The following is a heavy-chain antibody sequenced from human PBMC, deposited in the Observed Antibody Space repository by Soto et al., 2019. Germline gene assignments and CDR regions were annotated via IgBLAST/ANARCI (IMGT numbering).Heavy chain of an antibody. CDR1: GGTFNSYD. J-gene: IGHJ5*02. V-gene: IGHV1-69*01. CDR2: IIPIVETP. Sequence: QVQLVQSGAEVKKPGSSMKVSCKASGGTFNSYDINWVRQAPGQGLEWVGGIIPIVETPKYAQKFQGRVTITADESTNTVYMELSSLRSEDTAMYYCARLSRPNYYDTSGFFKANWFDPWGQGTLVTVSS. D-gene: IGHD3-22*01. CDR3: ARLSRPNYYDTSGFFKANWFDP.